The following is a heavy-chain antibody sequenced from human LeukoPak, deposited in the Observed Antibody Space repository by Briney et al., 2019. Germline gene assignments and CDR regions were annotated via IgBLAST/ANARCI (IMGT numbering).Heavy chain of an antibody. Sequence: ASVKVSCKASGYTFTSYGITWVRQAPGQGLEWMGWINTYNGDTNYAQSLQGRVTMTTDTSTSTAYMELRSLRSDATAVYYCARGRGSTSRYWGQGTLVTVSS. V-gene: IGHV1-18*01. D-gene: IGHD1-26*01. CDR2: INTYNGDT. J-gene: IGHJ4*02. CDR3: ARGRGSTSRY. CDR1: GYTFTSYG.